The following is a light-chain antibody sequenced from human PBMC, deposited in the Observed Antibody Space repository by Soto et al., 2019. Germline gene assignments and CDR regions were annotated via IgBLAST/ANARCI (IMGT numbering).Light chain of an antibody. V-gene: IGKV1-33*01. Sequence: EIQMTQSPSSLSASVGDRVTITCQASQDISNYFKWYQQTPGKAPQLLSYDAFNLEGGVPSRFSGSGSGTDFTFTISSLQPEDIATYYCQQYDNLPFTFGPGTKVDIK. CDR3: QQYDNLPFT. CDR1: QDISNY. J-gene: IGKJ3*01. CDR2: DAF.